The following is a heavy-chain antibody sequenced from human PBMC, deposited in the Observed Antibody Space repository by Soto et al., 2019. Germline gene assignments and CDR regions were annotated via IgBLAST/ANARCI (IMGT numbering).Heavy chain of an antibody. Sequence: QVQLQESGPGLVKPSETLSLTCTVSGGSISSYYWSWIRQPPGKGLEWIGYIYYSGSTNYNPSLKSRVTISVDTSKNQFSLKLSSVTAADTAVYYCARETGDGAFDIWGQGTMVTVSS. J-gene: IGHJ3*02. V-gene: IGHV4-59*01. CDR1: GGSISSYY. CDR2: IYYSGST. D-gene: IGHD7-27*01. CDR3: ARETGDGAFDI.